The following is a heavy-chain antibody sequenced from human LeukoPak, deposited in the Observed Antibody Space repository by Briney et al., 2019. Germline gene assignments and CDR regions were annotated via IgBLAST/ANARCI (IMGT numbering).Heavy chain of an antibody. CDR3: AKDPSPYSSSWNHFDY. Sequence: GGSLRLSCAASGFTFSSYAMSRVRQAPGKGLEWVSAISGSGGSTYYADSVKGRFTISRDNSKNTLYLQMNSLRAEDTAVYYCAKDPSPYSSSWNHFDYWGQGTLVTVSS. J-gene: IGHJ4*02. D-gene: IGHD6-13*01. CDR2: ISGSGGST. CDR1: GFTFSSYA. V-gene: IGHV3-23*01.